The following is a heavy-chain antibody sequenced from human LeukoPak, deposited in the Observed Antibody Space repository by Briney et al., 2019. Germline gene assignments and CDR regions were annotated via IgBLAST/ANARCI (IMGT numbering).Heavy chain of an antibody. J-gene: IGHJ4*02. CDR2: IYYSGST. CDR1: GGSISSGGYY. Sequence: TLSLTCTVSGGSISSGGYYWSWIRQHPGKGLEWIGYIYYSGSTYYNPSLKSRVTISVDTSKNQFSLKLSSVTAADTAVYYCARWPYGSGGNVYFDYWGQGTLVTVSS. CDR3: ARWPYGSGGNVYFDY. V-gene: IGHV4-31*03. D-gene: IGHD3-10*01.